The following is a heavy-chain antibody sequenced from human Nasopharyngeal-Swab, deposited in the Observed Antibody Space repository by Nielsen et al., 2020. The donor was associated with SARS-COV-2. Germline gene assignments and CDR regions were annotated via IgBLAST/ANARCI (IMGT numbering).Heavy chain of an antibody. V-gene: IGHV4-59*01. CDR2: IYYSGST. CDR1: GGSISSYY. Sequence: SETLSLTCTVSGGSISSYYWSWIRQPPGKGLEWIGYIYYSGSTNYNPSLKSRVTISVDTSKNQFSLKLGSVTAADTAVYYCARGGYYDYVWGSWGQGTLVTVSS. J-gene: IGHJ4*02. D-gene: IGHD3-16*01. CDR3: ARGGYYDYVWGS.